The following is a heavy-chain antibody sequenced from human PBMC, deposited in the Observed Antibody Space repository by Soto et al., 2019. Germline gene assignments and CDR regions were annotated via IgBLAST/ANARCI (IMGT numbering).Heavy chain of an antibody. CDR1: GGSISSYY. Sequence: QVQLQESGPGLVKPSETLSLTCTVSGGSISSYYWSWIRQPPGKGLEWIGYIYYSGSTNYNPSLKSRVPIPANTSKNQVSLKLSSVTAADTAVYYCARRYGSAFDIWGQGTMVTVSS. CDR2: IYYSGST. V-gene: IGHV4-59*01. CDR3: ARRYGSAFDI. D-gene: IGHD3-10*01. J-gene: IGHJ3*02.